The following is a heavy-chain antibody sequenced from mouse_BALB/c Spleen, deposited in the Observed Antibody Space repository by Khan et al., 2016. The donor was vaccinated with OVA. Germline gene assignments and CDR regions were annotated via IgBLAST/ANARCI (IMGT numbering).Heavy chain of an antibody. CDR3: SRTAKVKY. CDR1: GYSITSGYG. Sequence: VQLKQSGPDLVKPSQSLSLTCTVTGYSITSGYGWNWIRQFPGNKLEWMGYISYSGSTNYNPSLKSRISITRDTSKNQFFLQLNSVTTEDTATYYFSRTAKVKYWGQGTTLTVSS. D-gene: IGHD1-2*01. V-gene: IGHV3-1*02. CDR2: ISYSGST. J-gene: IGHJ2*01.